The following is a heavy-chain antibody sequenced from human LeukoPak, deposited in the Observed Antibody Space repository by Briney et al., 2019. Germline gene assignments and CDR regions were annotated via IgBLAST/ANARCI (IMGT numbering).Heavy chain of an antibody. Sequence: PGGSLRLSCAASGFTFSSYGMRWVRQAPGKGLEWVALISYDGSNKYYADSVKGRFTMSRDNSKNTLYLQMNSLRAEDTAVYYCAKAKGFYYPFDYWGQGTLVTVSS. J-gene: IGHJ4*02. CDR3: AKAKGFYYPFDY. CDR2: ISYDGSNK. D-gene: IGHD2/OR15-2a*01. V-gene: IGHV3-30*18. CDR1: GFTFSSYG.